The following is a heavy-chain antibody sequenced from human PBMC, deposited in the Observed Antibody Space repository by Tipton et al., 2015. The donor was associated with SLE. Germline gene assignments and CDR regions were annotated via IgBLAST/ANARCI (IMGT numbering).Heavy chain of an antibody. CDR2: IYTSGST. J-gene: IGHJ4*02. CDR1: GGSISRGSYY. Sequence: TLSLTCTVSGGSISRGSYYWSWIRQPAGKGLEWIGRIYTSGSTNYNPSLKSRVTISVDTSKNQFSLKLSSVTAADTAVYYCARADWSGYLFGYWGQGTLVTVSS. D-gene: IGHD3-3*01. V-gene: IGHV4-61*02. CDR3: ARADWSGYLFGY.